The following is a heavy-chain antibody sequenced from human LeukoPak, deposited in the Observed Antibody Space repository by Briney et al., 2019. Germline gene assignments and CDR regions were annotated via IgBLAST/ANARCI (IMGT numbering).Heavy chain of an antibody. D-gene: IGHD2-15*01. CDR1: GYTFTSYA. CDR2: ITTVNGNT. Sequence: GASVKVSCKASGYTFTSYAIHWLRQAPGQRPEWMGWITTVNGNTKYSQKFPGRVTITRDTSASTAHMELSSLRSEDTAVYYCAKVGAANKFDYWGQGTLVTVSS. CDR3: AKVGAANKFDY. J-gene: IGHJ4*02. V-gene: IGHV1-3*04.